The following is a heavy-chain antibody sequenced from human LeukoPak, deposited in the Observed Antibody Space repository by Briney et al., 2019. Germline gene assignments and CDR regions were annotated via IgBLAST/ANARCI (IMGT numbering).Heavy chain of an antibody. CDR3: ASGEGYSSSWYDFDY. D-gene: IGHD6-13*01. CDR2: IDPSDSYT. J-gene: IGHJ4*02. V-gene: IGHV5-10-1*01. Sequence: GASLKISCKGSGYSFTSYWISWVRQMPGKGLEWMGRIDPSDSYTNYSPSFQGHVTISADKSISTAYLQWSSLKASDTAMYYCASGEGYSSSWYDFDYWGQGTLVTVSS. CDR1: GYSFTSYW.